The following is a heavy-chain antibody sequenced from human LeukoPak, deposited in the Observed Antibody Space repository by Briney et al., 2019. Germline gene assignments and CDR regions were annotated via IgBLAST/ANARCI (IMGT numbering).Heavy chain of an antibody. D-gene: IGHD2-2*01. V-gene: IGHV1-2*02. CDR1: GYTFTGYY. J-gene: IGHJ5*02. Sequence: GASVKVSCKASGYTFTGYYMHWVRQAPGQGLEWMGWINPNSGSTNYAQKFQGRVTMTRDTSISTAYMELSRLRSDDTAVYYCARDLGVVVPAAPTGWFDPWGQGTLVTVSS. CDR3: ARDLGVVVPAAPTGWFDP. CDR2: INPNSGST.